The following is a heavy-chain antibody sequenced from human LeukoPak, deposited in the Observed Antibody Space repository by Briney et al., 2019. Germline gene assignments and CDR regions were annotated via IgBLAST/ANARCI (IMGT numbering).Heavy chain of an antibody. CDR2: MNPNSGNT. CDR1: GCTFTSYD. J-gene: IGHJ4*02. Sequence: ASVKASFKASGCTFTSYDINGVRQATGQGLEWMGWMNPNSGNTGYAQKFRGRVTMTRNTSISTAYMELSSLRSEDTAVYYCARAKWLRLVDYWGQGTLVTVSS. V-gene: IGHV1-8*01. CDR3: ARAKWLRLVDY. D-gene: IGHD5-12*01.